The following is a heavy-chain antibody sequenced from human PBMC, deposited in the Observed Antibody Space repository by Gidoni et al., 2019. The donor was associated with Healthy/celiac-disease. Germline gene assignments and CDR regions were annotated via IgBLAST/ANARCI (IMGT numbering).Heavy chain of an antibody. CDR3: AGGDWGSADYFDY. Sequence: EVQLVESGGGLVKPGGSLRLSCAASGFTFSSYSMDWVRQAPGKGLEWVSSISSSSSYIYYADSVKGRFTISRDNAKNSLYLQMNSLRAEDTAVYYCAGGDWGSADYFDYWGQGTLVTVSS. D-gene: IGHD2-21*01. CDR1: GFTFSSYS. J-gene: IGHJ4*02. CDR2: ISSSSSYI. V-gene: IGHV3-21*01.